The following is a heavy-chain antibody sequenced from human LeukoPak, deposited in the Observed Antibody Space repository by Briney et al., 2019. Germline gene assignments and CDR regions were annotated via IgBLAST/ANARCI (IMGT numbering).Heavy chain of an antibody. CDR2: INHSGGT. D-gene: IGHD3-10*01. CDR1: GGSFSGYY. CDR3: ARGRTPLYYYGSGSFYDY. Sequence: SETLSLTCAVYGGSFSGYYWSWIRQPPGKGLEWIGEINHSGGTNYNPSLKSRVTISVDASKNQFSLKLSSVTAADTAVYYCARGRTPLYYYGSGSFYDYWGQGTLFTVSS. J-gene: IGHJ4*02. V-gene: IGHV4-34*01.